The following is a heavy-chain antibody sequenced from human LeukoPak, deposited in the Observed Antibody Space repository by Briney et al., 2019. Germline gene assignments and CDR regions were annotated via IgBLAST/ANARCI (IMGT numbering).Heavy chain of an antibody. J-gene: IGHJ5*02. D-gene: IGHD3-9*01. V-gene: IGHV1-2*02. CDR2: INPNSGGT. Sequence: ASVKVSCKASGYTFTGYYMHWVRRAPGQGLEWMGWINPNSGGTNYAQKFQGRVTMTRDTSISTAYMELSRLRSDDTAVYYCARVRKRYFDWSNWFDPWGLGTLVTVSS. CDR1: GYTFTGYY. CDR3: ARVRKRYFDWSNWFDP.